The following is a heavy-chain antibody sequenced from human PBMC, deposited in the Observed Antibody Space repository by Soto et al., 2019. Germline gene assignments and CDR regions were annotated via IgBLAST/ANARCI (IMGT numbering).Heavy chain of an antibody. V-gene: IGHV3-23*01. CDR1: GFTFSTYA. CDR2: ISGSGGST. Sequence: GGSLRLSCAASGFTFSTYAMSWVRQAPGMGLQWVSTISGSGGSTYYADSVKGRFTISRDISKNTLYLQMNSLRAEDTAVYYCAKSRIIVGATRLSGFFDYWGQGTRVTVSS. CDR3: AKSRIIVGATRLSGFFDY. J-gene: IGHJ4*02. D-gene: IGHD1-26*01.